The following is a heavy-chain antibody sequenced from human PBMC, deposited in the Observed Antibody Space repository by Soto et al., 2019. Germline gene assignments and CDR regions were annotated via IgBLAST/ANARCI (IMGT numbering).Heavy chain of an antibody. CDR2: IYHSGST. Sequence: SETLSLTCAVSSGSIRSSNWWRWVRQPPGKGQERIGEIYHSGSTNYNPSLKSRITISVDKSKNLFSLKLSSVTVAVTAVYYCSRAKHAYDAFDIWGQGTMVTVSS. D-gene: IGHD2-2*01. J-gene: IGHJ3*02. CDR1: SGSIRSSNW. CDR3: SRAKHAYDAFDI. V-gene: IGHV4-4*02.